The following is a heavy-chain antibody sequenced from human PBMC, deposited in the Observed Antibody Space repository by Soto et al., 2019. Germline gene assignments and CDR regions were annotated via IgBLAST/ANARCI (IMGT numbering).Heavy chain of an antibody. CDR1: GYTFTSYA. CDR2: INAGNGNT. CDR3: ARVLTTVTTYYFDY. Sequence: ASVKVSCKASGYTFTSYAMHWVRQAPGQRLEWMGWINAGNGNTKYSQKFQGRVTITRDTSASTAYMELSSLRSEDTAVYYCARVLTTVTTYYFDYWGQGTLVTVSS. J-gene: IGHJ4*02. D-gene: IGHD4-17*01. V-gene: IGHV1-3*01.